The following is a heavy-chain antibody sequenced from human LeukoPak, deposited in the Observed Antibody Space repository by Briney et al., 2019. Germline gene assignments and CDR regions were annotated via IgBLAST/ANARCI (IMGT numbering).Heavy chain of an antibody. J-gene: IGHJ4*02. V-gene: IGHV4-30-2*02. CDR1: GGSISSGGYY. Sequence: SETLSLTCTDSGGSISSGGYYWSWIRQPPGKGLEWIGYIYHSGSTYYNPSLKSRVTISVDTSKNQFSLKLSSVTAADTAVYYCAGIEGYSGYDLVLDYWGQGTLVTVSS. CDR2: IYHSGST. D-gene: IGHD5-12*01. CDR3: AGIEGYSGYDLVLDY.